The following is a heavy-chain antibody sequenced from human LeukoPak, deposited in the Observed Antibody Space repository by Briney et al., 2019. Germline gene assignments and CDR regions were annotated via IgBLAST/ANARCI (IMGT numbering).Heavy chain of an antibody. CDR2: ISANTGKT. D-gene: IGHD6-13*01. CDR1: GYTFATYG. V-gene: IGHV1-18*01. Sequence: ASVEVSCKASGYTFATYGFCWVRQAPGHGLEWMGWISANTGKTDYAQKFQGRVTMTTDTSTSTAYMELRSLRPDDTAVYYCAKVAGDRMDYWGQGTLLTVSS. CDR3: AKVAGDRMDY. J-gene: IGHJ4*02.